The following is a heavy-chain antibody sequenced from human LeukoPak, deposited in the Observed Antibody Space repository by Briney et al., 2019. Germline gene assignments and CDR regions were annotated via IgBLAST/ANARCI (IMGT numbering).Heavy chain of an antibody. Sequence: PSETLSLTCAVYGGSFSGYYWSWIRQPPGKGLEWIGEIKHSGSTNYNPSLKSRVTISVDTSKNQFSLKLSSVTAADTAVYYCARGVCSGGSCYTFDYWGQGTLVTVSS. V-gene: IGHV4-34*01. CDR3: ARGVCSGGSCYTFDY. D-gene: IGHD2-15*01. CDR1: GGSFSGYY. J-gene: IGHJ4*02. CDR2: IKHSGST.